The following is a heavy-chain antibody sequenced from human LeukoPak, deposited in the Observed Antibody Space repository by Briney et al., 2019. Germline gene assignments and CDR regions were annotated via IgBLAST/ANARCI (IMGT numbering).Heavy chain of an antibody. CDR1: GFTFSSYW. Sequence: GGSLRLSCAASGFTFSSYWMSWVRQAPGKGLEWVANIKQDGSQKYYVDSVKGRFTISRDNSKNTLYLQMNSLRAEDTAVYYCAELGITMIGGVWGKGTTVTISS. J-gene: IGHJ6*04. V-gene: IGHV3-7*01. CDR3: AELGITMIGGV. CDR2: IKQDGSQK. D-gene: IGHD3-10*02.